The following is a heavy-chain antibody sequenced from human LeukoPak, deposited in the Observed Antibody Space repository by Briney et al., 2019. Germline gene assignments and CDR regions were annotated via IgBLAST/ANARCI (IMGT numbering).Heavy chain of an antibody. CDR3: AAEQWLVAGYDCWFDP. Sequence: GGSLRLSCSASGFTLSDYWMSWVRQVPGKGLEWVANIKKDGSQKYYVDSVKGRFTISRDNAKSSLYLRMNSLTAEDTAVYFCAAEQWLVAGYDCWFDPWGQGTLVTVSS. V-gene: IGHV3-7*05. CDR1: GFTLSDYW. D-gene: IGHD6-19*01. J-gene: IGHJ5*02. CDR2: IKKDGSQK.